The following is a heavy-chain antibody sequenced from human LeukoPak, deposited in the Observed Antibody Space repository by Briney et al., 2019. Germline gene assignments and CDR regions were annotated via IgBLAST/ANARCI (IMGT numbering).Heavy chain of an antibody. V-gene: IGHV3-30*02. J-gene: IGHJ3*02. CDR2: IRYDGSDK. CDR3: AKNRVGHNYADSFEI. Sequence: PGGSLGLSCAASGFTFSDFDMHWVRQAPGKGLEWVAFIRYDGSDKYYVDSVKGRFTISRDNSKNVLYLQMYSLTPEDTAVYYCAKNRVGHNYADSFEIWGQGTMVSVCS. D-gene: IGHD5-24*01. CDR1: GFTFSDFD.